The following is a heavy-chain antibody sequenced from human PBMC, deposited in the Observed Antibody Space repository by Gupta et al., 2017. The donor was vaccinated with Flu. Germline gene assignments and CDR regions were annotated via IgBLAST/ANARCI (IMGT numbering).Heavy chain of an antibody. CDR3: AKDREWELPYFDY. D-gene: IGHD1-26*01. V-gene: IGHV3-23*01. Sequence: EVQLLESGGGLVQPGGSLRLSCAASGFTFSSYAMSWVRQAPGKGLEWVSAISGSGGSTYYADAVKGRFTISRDNSKNTLYLQMKRLRAEDTAVYYCAKDREWELPYFDYWGQGTLVTVSS. CDR2: ISGSGGST. CDR1: GFTFSSYA. J-gene: IGHJ4*02.